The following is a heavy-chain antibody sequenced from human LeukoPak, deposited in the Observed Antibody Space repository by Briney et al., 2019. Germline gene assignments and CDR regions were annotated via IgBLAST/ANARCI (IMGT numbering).Heavy chain of an antibody. CDR1: GGSISSGGYS. D-gene: IGHD1-26*01. V-gene: IGHV4-30-4*07. CDR3: ARVDSGSYPLRTHAFDI. CDR2: IYYSGST. J-gene: IGHJ3*02. Sequence: SETLSLTCAVSGGSISSGGYSWSWIRQPPGKGLEWIGYIYYSGSTYYNPSLKSRVTISVDTSKNQFSLKLSSVTAADTAVYYCARVDSGSYPLRTHAFDIWGQGTMVTVSS.